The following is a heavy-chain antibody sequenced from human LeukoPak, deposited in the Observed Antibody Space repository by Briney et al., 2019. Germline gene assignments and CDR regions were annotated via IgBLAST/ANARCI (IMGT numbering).Heavy chain of an antibody. D-gene: IGHD2-21*01. Sequence: HPGGSLRLSCAASGFTFSSYSMNWVRQAPGKGLEGVSYISSGSSTIYYADSVKGRFTISRDNAKNSLYLQMNSLRAEDTAVYYCASTGRLGSYDYWGQGTLVTVSS. CDR1: GFTFSSYS. V-gene: IGHV3-48*01. J-gene: IGHJ4*02. CDR3: ASTGRLGSYDY. CDR2: ISSGSSTI.